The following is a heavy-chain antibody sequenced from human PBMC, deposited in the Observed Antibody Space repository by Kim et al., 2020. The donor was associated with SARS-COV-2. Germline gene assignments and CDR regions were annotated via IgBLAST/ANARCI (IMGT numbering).Heavy chain of an antibody. Sequence: GGSLRLSCAASGFTFSSHGMHWVRQAPGKGLEWVAFSSGDGIDNEAADAEGRFFILSRNSNNITLLQLKNLRGTDDAAIYYGAYHGGGSYYTYWGQGTL. V-gene: IGHV3-30*03. CDR3: AYHGGGSYYTY. CDR2: SSGDGIDN. CDR1: GFTFSSHG. J-gene: IGHJ4*02. D-gene: IGHD1-26*01.